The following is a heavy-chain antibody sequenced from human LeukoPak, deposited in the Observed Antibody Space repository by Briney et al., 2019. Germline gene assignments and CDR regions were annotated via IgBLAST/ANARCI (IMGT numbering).Heavy chain of an antibody. CDR1: GFTFDDYG. CDR3: ARDRAAMTQVGWFDP. V-gene: IGHV3-20*04. J-gene: IGHJ5*02. Sequence: TGGSLRLSCAASGFTFDDYGMSWVRQAPGKGLEWVSGINWNGGSTGYADSVKGRFTISRDNAKNSLYLQMNSLRAEDTALYYCARDRAAMTQVGWFDPWGQGTLVTVSS. CDR2: INWNGGST. D-gene: IGHD5-18*01.